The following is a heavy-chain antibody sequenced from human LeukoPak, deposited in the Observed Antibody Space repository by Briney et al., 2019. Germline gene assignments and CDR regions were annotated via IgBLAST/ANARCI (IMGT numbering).Heavy chain of an antibody. CDR1: GFTFSSYW. D-gene: IGHD6-19*01. CDR2: IKQDGSEK. Sequence: GGSLRLSCAASGFTFSSYWMSWVRQAPGKGLEWVANIKQDGSEKYYVDSVKGRFTISRDNAKNSLYLQMNSLRAEDMAVYYCARDSTPVGSGWPYFDYWGQGTLVTASS. J-gene: IGHJ4*02. CDR3: ARDSTPVGSGWPYFDY. V-gene: IGHV3-7*01.